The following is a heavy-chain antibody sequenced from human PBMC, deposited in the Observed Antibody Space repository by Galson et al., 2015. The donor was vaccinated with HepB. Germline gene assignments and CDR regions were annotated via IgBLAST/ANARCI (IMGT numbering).Heavy chain of an antibody. J-gene: IGHJ4*02. CDR1: GFRFSDYW. CDR3: VRDRGFGVDDY. V-gene: IGHV3-7*03. CDR2: MKTEGFVI. D-gene: IGHD3-3*01. Sequence: SLRLSCAASGFRFSDYWMSWVRQAPGKGPEWVANMKTEGFVIRYADSVRGRFTIPRDNPKNSMYLQMDSLRVEDTAVYYCVRDRGFGVDDYWGQGTLVTVSS.